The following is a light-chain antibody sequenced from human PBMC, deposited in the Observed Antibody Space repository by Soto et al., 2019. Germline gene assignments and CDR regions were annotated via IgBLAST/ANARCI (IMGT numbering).Light chain of an antibody. Sequence: QSVLTQPPSASGSPGQSVTISCTGTSSDVGGYNYVSWYQQHPGKAPKVMIYEVSKRPSGVPDRFSGSKSGNTASLTVSGLQAEDDADYYCTSYAGSNFVVFGGGTKLTVL. J-gene: IGLJ2*01. CDR2: EVS. CDR3: TSYAGSNFVV. CDR1: SSDVGGYNY. V-gene: IGLV2-8*01.